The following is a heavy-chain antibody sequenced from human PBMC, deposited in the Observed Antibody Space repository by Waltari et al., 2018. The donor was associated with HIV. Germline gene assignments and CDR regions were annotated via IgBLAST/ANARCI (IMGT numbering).Heavy chain of an antibody. D-gene: IGHD3-22*01. CDR2: IYRDGNT. CDR1: GLTVNSNY. CDR3: AAYKDDSSGYSD. J-gene: IGHJ4*02. Sequence: EVHLVESGGDLIQPGGSLRLSCVASGLTVNSNYMSWVRQAPGKGLELVSVIYRDGNTRYADSVKVRFTISRDNSKNTGFLQMDSLRLEDTAMYYRAAYKDDSSGYSDWGQGTLVTVSS. V-gene: IGHV3-53*01.